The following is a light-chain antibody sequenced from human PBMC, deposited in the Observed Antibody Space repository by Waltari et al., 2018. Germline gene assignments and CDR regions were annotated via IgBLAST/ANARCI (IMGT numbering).Light chain of an antibody. CDR3: QKYDRVPAT. Sequence: EVVLTQSPGTLSLSPGERATLFCRASQSVSRYLAWYQQKPGQAPRLLIYGASSRTTGVPDRFSGVGSGTDFSLTISRREREDVAVYYCQKYDRVPATFCQGAKVEIE. CDR1: QSVSRY. CDR2: GAS. J-gene: IGKJ1*01. V-gene: IGKV3-20*01.